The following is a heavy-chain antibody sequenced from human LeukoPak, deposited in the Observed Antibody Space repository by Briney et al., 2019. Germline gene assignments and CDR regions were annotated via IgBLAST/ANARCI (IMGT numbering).Heavy chain of an antibody. V-gene: IGHV3-66*01. J-gene: IGHJ4*02. CDR1: GFTVSSNY. CDR3: ANEAYGSGSYCTDY. CDR2: IYSGGST. D-gene: IGHD3-10*01. Sequence: GGSLRLSCAASGFTVSSNYMSWVRQAPGKGLELVSVIYSGGSTYYADSVKGRFTISRDNSKNTLYLQMNSLRAEDTAVYYCANEAYGSGSYCTDYWGQGTLVTVSS.